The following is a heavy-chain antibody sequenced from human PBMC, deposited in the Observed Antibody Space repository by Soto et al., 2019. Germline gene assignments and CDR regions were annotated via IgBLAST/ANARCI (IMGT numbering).Heavy chain of an antibody. J-gene: IGHJ4*02. CDR1: GFTVSRSY. CDR3: ARDGFRGAVLDY. Sequence: GSLRLSCAASGFTVSRSYLTLVRQAPGKGLEWVSAISGSGGSTYYADSVKGRFTISRDNAKNTLFLQMNSLRDEDTAVYYCARDGFRGAVLDYWGQGTQVTVSS. D-gene: IGHD3-10*01. V-gene: IGHV3-23*01. CDR2: ISGSGGST.